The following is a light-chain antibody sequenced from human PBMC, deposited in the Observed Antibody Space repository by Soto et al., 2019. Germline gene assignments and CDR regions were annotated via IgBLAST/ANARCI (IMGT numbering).Light chain of an antibody. V-gene: IGKV3-15*01. Sequence: EVVMTKSPATLSVYPGERATLSCRARQSVSSNLAWYQQNPGQAPRLLIYDASTRATGIPARFSGSGSGTGFTLTISSLQSEDFAVYYCQHYNHWLTLTFGGGTKVEIK. J-gene: IGKJ4*01. CDR3: QHYNHWLTLT. CDR1: QSVSSN. CDR2: DAS.